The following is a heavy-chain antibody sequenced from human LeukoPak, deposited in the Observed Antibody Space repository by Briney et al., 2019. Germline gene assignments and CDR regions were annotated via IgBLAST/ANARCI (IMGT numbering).Heavy chain of an antibody. D-gene: IGHD4-11*01. Sequence: GRSLRLSCAASGFTFSGYGMHWVRQAPGKGLEWVAVISYDGSKDNFAESVRGRFTISRDNSKNTLYLQMDSLRPEDTAVYYCAKVGTTITTHQYFDLWGRGTLVIVSS. J-gene: IGHJ2*01. CDR3: AKVGTTITTHQYFDL. CDR1: GFTFSGYG. V-gene: IGHV3-30*18. CDR2: ISYDGSKD.